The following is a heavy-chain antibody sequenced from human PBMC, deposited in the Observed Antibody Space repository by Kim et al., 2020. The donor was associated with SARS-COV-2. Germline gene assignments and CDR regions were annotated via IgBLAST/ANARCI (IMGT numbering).Heavy chain of an antibody. J-gene: IGHJ6*01. D-gene: IGHD6-19*01. Sequence: GGSLRLSCAASGFTFRNYALHWVRQAPGKGLEWVALISYNGTNKYYAYSATGRVTITSDNSNDTISLYMHIMKMNDTALADCSTDRAPWLASPYFYGMDV. CDR2: ISYNGTNK. CDR1: GFTFRNYA. V-gene: IGHV3-30*04. CDR3: STDRAPWLASPYFYGMDV.